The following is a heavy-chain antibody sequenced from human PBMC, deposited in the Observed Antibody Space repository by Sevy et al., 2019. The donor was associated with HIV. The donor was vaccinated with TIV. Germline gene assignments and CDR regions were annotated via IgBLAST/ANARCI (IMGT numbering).Heavy chain of an antibody. CDR1: GFTLSGNY. J-gene: IGHJ2*01. CDR3: ARAVEDYSDSSAWDWYFDL. V-gene: IGHV3-66*01. Sequence: GGSLRLSCAASGFTLSGNYMSWVRQAPGKGLEWVSGIFSGGNTHFADSVKGRFTISRDNSKNTLSLQMNSLSAEDTAVYYCARAVEDYSDSSAWDWYFDLWGRGTLVTVSS. D-gene: IGHD3-22*01. CDR2: IFSGGNT.